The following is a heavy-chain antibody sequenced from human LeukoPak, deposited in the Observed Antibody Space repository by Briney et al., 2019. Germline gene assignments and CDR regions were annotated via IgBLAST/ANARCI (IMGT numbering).Heavy chain of an antibody. CDR1: GASISSTNW. Sequence: SGTLSLTCTVSGASISSTNWWNWVRQPPGKGLEWIGEIYYSGSTKYNPSLMGRITISVDKSKNQISLRLSSVTAADTAVYYCGRFYIDSSGVIGDYWGRGTLITVSP. D-gene: IGHD3-22*01. V-gene: IGHV4-4*02. CDR2: IYYSGST. J-gene: IGHJ4*02. CDR3: GRFYIDSSGVIGDY.